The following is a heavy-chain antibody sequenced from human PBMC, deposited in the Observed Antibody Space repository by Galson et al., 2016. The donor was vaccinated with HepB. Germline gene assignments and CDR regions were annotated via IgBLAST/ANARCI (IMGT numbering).Heavy chain of an antibody. CDR3: ARVGYSSSRIMDV. J-gene: IGHJ6*02. Sequence: ETLSLTCAVSGGSFSGYYWGWIRQTPGEGLQWIGEISHRGSTSYNPSLKSRVTISIDTSNNQFSLKVTSVTAADTAVYYCARVGYSSSRIMDVWGQGTTVIVSS. V-gene: IGHV4-34*01. CDR1: GGSFSGYY. CDR2: ISHRGST. D-gene: IGHD6-13*01.